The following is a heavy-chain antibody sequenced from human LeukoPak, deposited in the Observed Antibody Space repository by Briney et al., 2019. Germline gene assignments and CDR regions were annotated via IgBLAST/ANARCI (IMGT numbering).Heavy chain of an antibody. J-gene: IGHJ4*02. CDR3: AREHSGSYYLDY. CDR2: ISSSGSTI. CDR1: GFTFSSYE. D-gene: IGHD1-26*01. Sequence: GGSLRLSCAASGFTFSSYEMNWVRPAPGKGLELVSYISSSGSTIYYADSVKGRFTISRDNAKNSLYLQMNSLRAEDTAVYYCAREHSGSYYLDYWGQGTLVTVSS. V-gene: IGHV3-48*03.